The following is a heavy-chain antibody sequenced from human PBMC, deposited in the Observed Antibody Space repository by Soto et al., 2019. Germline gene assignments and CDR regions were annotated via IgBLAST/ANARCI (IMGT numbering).Heavy chain of an antibody. CDR1: GFSLSTSGVG. Sequence: QITLKESGPTLVKPTQTLTLTCTFSGFSLSTSGVGVGWIRQPPGKALEWLALIYWNDDKRYSPYLKSRLTITKDTSKNQVVLTMTNMDPVDTATYYCAHRWWSNWFDPWGQGTLVTVSS. CDR3: AHRWWSNWFDP. CDR2: IYWNDDK. V-gene: IGHV2-5*01. D-gene: IGHD2-15*01. J-gene: IGHJ5*02.